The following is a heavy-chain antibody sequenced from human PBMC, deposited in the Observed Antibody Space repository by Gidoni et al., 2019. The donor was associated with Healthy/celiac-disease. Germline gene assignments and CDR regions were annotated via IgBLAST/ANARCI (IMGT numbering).Heavy chain of an antibody. V-gene: IGHV4-61*02. J-gene: IGHJ6*03. Sequence: QVQLQESGPGLVKPSQTLSLTCTVSAGSISSGSYYWSWIRQPAGKGLEWIGRIYTSGSTNYNPSLKSRVTMSVDTSKNQFSLKLSSVTAADTAVYYCARGKQVVPAAKDVYYYMDVWGKGTTVTVSS. D-gene: IGHD2-2*01. CDR3: ARGKQVVPAAKDVYYYMDV. CDR1: AGSISSGSYY. CDR2: IYTSGST.